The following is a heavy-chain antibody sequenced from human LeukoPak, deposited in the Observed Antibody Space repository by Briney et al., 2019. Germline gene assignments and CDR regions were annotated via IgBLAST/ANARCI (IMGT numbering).Heavy chain of an antibody. J-gene: IGHJ5*02. CDR2: ISSGSSNI. V-gene: IGHV3-48*04. CDR3: ARVSRFALPDP. Sequence: GGSLRLSCAASGYTFSTYSMSWVRQAPGKRLEWLSYISSGSSNIYYADSVKGRFTISRDDAENSLYLQMNSLRAEDTAVYYCARVSRFALPDPWGQGTLITVSS. CDR1: GYTFSTYS.